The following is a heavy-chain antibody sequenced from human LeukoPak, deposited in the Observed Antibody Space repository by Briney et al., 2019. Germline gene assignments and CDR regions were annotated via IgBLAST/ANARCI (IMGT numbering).Heavy chain of an antibody. CDR3: ARMTVVVPAAIRRPYYFAY. CDR2: INHSGST. CDR1: GGSFSGYY. J-gene: IGHJ4*02. D-gene: IGHD2-2*01. V-gene: IGHV4-34*01. Sequence: SETLSLTCAVYGGSFSGYYWSWIRQPPGKGLEWIGEINHSGSTNYNPSLKSRVTISVDTSKNQFSLKLSSVTAADTAVYYCARMTVVVPAAIRRPYYFAYWGQGTLVTVSS.